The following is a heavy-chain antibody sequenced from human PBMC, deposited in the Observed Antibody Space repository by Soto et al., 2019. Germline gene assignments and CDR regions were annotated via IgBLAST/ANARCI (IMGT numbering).Heavy chain of an antibody. CDR2: IDPSDSYT. J-gene: IGHJ5*02. CDR1: GYSFTSYW. CDR3: ARRGYCSSTSCYTSNSFDP. D-gene: IGHD2-2*02. V-gene: IGHV5-10-1*01. Sequence: GESLKISCKGSGYSFTSYWISWVRQMPGKGLEWMGRIDPSDSYTNSSPSFQGHVTISADKSISTAYLQWSSLKASDTAMYYCARRGYCSSTSCYTSNSFDPWGQGTLVTVSS.